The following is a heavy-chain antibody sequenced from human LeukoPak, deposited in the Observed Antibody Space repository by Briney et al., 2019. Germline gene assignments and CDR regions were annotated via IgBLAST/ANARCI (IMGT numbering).Heavy chain of an antibody. V-gene: IGHV3-9*01. CDR2: ISWNSGSI. Sequence: GGSLRLSCAASGFTFDDYAMHWVRQAPGKGLEWVSGISWNSGSIGYADSVKGRFTISRDNAKNSLYLQMNSLRAEDTALCYCAKDSSGWDTWYFDLWGRGTLVTVSS. D-gene: IGHD6-19*01. CDR3: AKDSSGWDTWYFDL. J-gene: IGHJ2*01. CDR1: GFTFDDYA.